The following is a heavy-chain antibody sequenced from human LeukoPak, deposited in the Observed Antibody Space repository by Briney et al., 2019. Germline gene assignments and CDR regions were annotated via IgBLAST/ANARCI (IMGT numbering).Heavy chain of an antibody. J-gene: IGHJ6*02. CDR1: GDSVSSNSAA. CDR2: TYYRSKWYN. Sequence: SQTLSLTCAISGDSVSSNSAAWNWIRQSPSRGLEWLGRTYYRSKWYNDYAVSVKSRITINPDTSKNQFSLQLNSVTPEDTAVYYCARGSGVLLWFGELQYYYYYYGMDVWGQGTTVTVSS. D-gene: IGHD3-10*01. V-gene: IGHV6-1*01. CDR3: ARGSGVLLWFGELQYYYYYYGMDV.